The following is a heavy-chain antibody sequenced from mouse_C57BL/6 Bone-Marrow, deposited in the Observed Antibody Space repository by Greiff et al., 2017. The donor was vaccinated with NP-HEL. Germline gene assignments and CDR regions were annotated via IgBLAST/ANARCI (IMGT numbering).Heavy chain of an antibody. CDR3: TTSFAY. J-gene: IGHJ3*01. CDR2: IDPENGDT. Sequence: VQLQQSGAELVRPGASVKLSCTASGFNITDDYMHWVKPRPEQGLEWIGWIDPENGDTEYASKFQGKAPITADTSSNTAYLQLSSLTSEDTAVYYCTTSFAYWGQGTLVTVSA. CDR1: GFNITDDY. V-gene: IGHV14-4*01.